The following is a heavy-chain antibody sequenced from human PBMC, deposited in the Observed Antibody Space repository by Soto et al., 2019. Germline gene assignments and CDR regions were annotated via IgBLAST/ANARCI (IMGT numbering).Heavy chain of an antibody. J-gene: IGHJ4*02. CDR2: ISGSGGST. CDR3: AKDRSSGWDFDY. V-gene: IGHV3-23*01. CDR1: GFTFSSYA. D-gene: IGHD6-19*01. Sequence: GGSLRVSCAASGFTFSSYAMSWVRQAPGKGLEWVSAISGSGGSTYYADSVKGRFTISRDNSKNTLYLQMNSLRAEDTAVYYCAKDRSSGWDFDYWGQVPLVTLSS.